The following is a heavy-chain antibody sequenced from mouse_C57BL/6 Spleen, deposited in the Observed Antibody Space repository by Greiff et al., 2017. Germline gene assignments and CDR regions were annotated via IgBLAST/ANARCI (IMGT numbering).Heavy chain of an antibody. CDR2: ISGGGGNT. V-gene: IGHV5-9*01. CDR1: GFTFSSYT. CDR3: ARHNDYDGDYYAMDY. D-gene: IGHD2-4*01. J-gene: IGHJ4*01. Sequence: EVQLVESGGGLVKPGGSLKLSCAASGFTFSSYTMSWVRQTPEKRLEWVATISGGGGNTYYPDSVKGRFTISRDNAKNTLYLQMSSLRSEDTALYYCARHNDYDGDYYAMDYWGQGTSVTVSS.